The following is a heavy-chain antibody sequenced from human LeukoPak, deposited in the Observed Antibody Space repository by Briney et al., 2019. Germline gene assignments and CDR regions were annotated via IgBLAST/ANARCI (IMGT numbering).Heavy chain of an antibody. CDR2: FDPEDGET. V-gene: IGHV1-24*01. J-gene: IGHJ4*02. CDR1: GYTLTELS. Sequence: ASVKVSCKVSGYTLTELSMHWVRQAPGKGLEWMGGFDPEDGETIYAQKFQGRVTMTEDTSTDTAYMELSSLRSKDTAVYYCATSNYGSGSYFFDYWGQGTLVTVSS. D-gene: IGHD3-10*01. CDR3: ATSNYGSGSYFFDY.